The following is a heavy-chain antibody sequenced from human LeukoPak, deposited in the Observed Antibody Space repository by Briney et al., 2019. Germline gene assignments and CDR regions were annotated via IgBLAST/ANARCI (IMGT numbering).Heavy chain of an antibody. CDR2: IYYSGST. CDR3: ARNVIAVAGLVDY. V-gene: IGHV4-59*01. D-gene: IGHD6-19*01. CDR1: GGSISSYY. Sequence: SETLSLTCTVSGGSISSYYWSWIRQPPGKGLEWIGYIYYSGSTNYNPSLKSRVTISVHTSKNQFSLKLSSVTAADTAVYYCARNVIAVAGLVDYWGQGTLVTVSS. J-gene: IGHJ4*02.